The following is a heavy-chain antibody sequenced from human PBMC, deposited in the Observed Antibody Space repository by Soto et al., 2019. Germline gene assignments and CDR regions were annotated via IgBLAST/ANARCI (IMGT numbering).Heavy chain of an antibody. CDR3: ARDRIVVVPAAILCLGFDP. J-gene: IGHJ5*02. CDR2: INVVIGNT. D-gene: IGHD2-2*01. CDR1: GYTFTRYN. V-gene: IGHV1-3*01. Sequence: ASVKVSCKTPGYTFTRYNIHWVRQAPGQRLEWMGGINVVIGNTRYAQKFQGRLTITADASTNTAYLELSSLRSEDTAVYYCARDRIVVVPAAILCLGFDPWGQGTLVTVSS.